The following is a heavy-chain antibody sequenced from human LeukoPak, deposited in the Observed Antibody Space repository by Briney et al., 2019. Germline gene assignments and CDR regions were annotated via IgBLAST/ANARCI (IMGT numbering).Heavy chain of an antibody. D-gene: IGHD3-22*01. Sequence: SETLSLTCAASGSTISSYYRSWIRQPAGKGLEWIGRIYTSGSTNYNPSLKSRVTMSVDTSKNQFSLKLSSLTAADTAVYYCASPYYYDNSGNAFDIWGQGTTVTVS. CDR2: IYTSGST. V-gene: IGHV4-4*07. CDR1: GSTISSYY. CDR3: ASPYYYDNSGNAFDI. J-gene: IGHJ3*02.